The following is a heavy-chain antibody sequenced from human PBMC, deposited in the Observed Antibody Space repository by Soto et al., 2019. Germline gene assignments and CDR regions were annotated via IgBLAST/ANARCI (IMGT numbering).Heavy chain of an antibody. J-gene: IGHJ3*01. Sequence: EVQLLESGGGLTQPGGSLRLSCAASGITLSNYAMSWVRQAPGKGLEWVSAISGDGDGTYYADSVQGRFTISRDNSKNTLSLQMNSLRAEDMAVYFCATLPCIVVNDLCYNVFDLWGQGTMVTVSS. CDR1: GITLSNYA. CDR2: ISGDGDGT. V-gene: IGHV3-23*01. D-gene: IGHD2-8*01. CDR3: ATLPCIVVNDLCYNVFDL.